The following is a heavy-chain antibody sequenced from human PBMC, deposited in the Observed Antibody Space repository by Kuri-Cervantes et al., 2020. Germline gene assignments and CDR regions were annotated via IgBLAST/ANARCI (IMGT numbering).Heavy chain of an antibody. CDR1: GFTFSNAW. V-gene: IGHV3-15*01. CDR2: IKSKTDGGTT. CDR3: ARDLWDSYYYDSSGYSALDY. J-gene: IGHJ4*02. D-gene: IGHD3-22*01. Sequence: GGSLRLSCAASGFTFSNAWMSWVRQAPGKGLEWVGRIKSKTDGGTTDYAAPVKGRFTISRDDSKNTLYLQMNSLRAEDTAVYYCARDLWDSYYYDSSGYSALDYWGQGTLVTVSS.